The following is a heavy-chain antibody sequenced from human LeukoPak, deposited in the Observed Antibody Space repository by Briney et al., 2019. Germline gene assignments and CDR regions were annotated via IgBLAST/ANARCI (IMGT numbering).Heavy chain of an antibody. V-gene: IGHV3-7*01. CDR3: ARGGYGDYHFFDY. Sequence: YYVDAVQGRFTISRDNAKNSLYLQMNSLRAEDTAVYYCARGGYGDYHFFDYWGQGTLVTVSS. D-gene: IGHD4-17*01. J-gene: IGHJ4*02.